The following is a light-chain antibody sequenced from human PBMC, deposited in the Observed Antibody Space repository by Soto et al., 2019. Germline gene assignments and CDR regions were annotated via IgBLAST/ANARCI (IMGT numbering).Light chain of an antibody. Sequence: IQFTQPSSSLSASEGARVTITCRASQGISSCLAWYKQKPGKAPKLLIYAASTLQSGVPSRFSGSGSGTDFTLTISSLQPDDFATYYCQQLDSYPSTFGQGTKVDIK. J-gene: IGKJ1*01. V-gene: IGKV1-9*01. CDR2: AAS. CDR1: QGISSC. CDR3: QQLDSYPST.